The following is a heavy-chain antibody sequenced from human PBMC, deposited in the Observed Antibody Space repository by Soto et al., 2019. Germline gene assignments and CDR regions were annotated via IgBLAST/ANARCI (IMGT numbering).Heavy chain of an antibody. CDR2: INGGGIST. CDR3: ARDRLRYNWNDFPYYYYGMDV. D-gene: IGHD1-1*01. J-gene: IGHJ6*02. V-gene: IGHV3-23*01. CDR1: GFTFRNYA. Sequence: GGSLRLSCAASGFTFRNYAMSWVRQTPEKGLEWVSAINGGGISTYYADSVKGRFTISRDNSKNTLYLQMNSLRTEDTAVYYCARDRLRYNWNDFPYYYYGMDVWGQGTTVTVSS.